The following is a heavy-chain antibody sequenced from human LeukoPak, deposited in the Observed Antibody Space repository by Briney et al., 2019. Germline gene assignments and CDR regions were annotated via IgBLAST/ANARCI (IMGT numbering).Heavy chain of an antibody. V-gene: IGHV3-23*01. D-gene: IGHD6-13*01. J-gene: IGHJ4*02. CDR2: VDGGGGGT. Sequence: GGSLRLSCVASGFTFSIYTMSWVRQAPGRGLEWVSSVDGGGGGTYYADSVKGRFTISRDNSKDTLYLQMNGLRAEDTAVYFCAKQSAGSAAWYSLHYDFWGQGTLVTVSS. CDR3: AKQSAGSAAWYSLHYDF. CDR1: GFTFSIYT.